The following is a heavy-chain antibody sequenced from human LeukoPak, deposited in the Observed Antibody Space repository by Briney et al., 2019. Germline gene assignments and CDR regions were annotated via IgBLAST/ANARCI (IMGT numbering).Heavy chain of an antibody. CDR1: GYSFSSYW. Sequence: GESLKISCKGSGYSFSSYWIAWVRQMPGKGLEWMGVIYPGDSDTRYSPSFQGQVTMSADKSISTPYLQWSSLKASDTAMYYCARPQDGCSSVTCLYYLDYWGQGTLVTVSS. D-gene: IGHD2-2*01. CDR2: IYPGDSDT. J-gene: IGHJ4*02. CDR3: ARPQDGCSSVTCLYYLDY. V-gene: IGHV5-51*01.